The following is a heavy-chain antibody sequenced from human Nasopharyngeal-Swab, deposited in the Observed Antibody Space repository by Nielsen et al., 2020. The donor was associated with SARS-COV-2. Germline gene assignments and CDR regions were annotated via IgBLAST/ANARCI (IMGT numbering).Heavy chain of an antibody. D-gene: IGHD2-15*01. V-gene: IGHV3-23*01. CDR3: AKDGCPRSGECQFEN. CDR2: IINNGGST. J-gene: IGHJ4*02. CDR1: GFTSINYA. Sequence: GGSLRPSCAASGFTSINYAVSWVRQAPGKGLEWVSIIINNGGSTYYADAVKGRFTISRANSKNTLYLQMDGLRVEDTAVYYCAKDGCPRSGECQFENWGQGTLATVSS.